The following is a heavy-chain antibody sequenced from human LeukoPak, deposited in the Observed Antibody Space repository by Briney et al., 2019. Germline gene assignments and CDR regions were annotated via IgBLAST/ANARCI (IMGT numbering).Heavy chain of an antibody. CDR1: GFSLSSYA. CDR3: ARGWEYDYAWGSYRPYYFDY. V-gene: IGHV3-64*01. Sequence: PGVSLRLSCAASGFSLSSYAMQWVRQAPGKGLEYVSGISTNGGSTYYANSVKGRFTMSRDNSKNTLFLQMGSLRPEDMAVYYCARGWEYDYAWGSYRPYYFDYWGQGTLVTVSS. CDR2: ISTNGGST. D-gene: IGHD3-16*02. J-gene: IGHJ4*02.